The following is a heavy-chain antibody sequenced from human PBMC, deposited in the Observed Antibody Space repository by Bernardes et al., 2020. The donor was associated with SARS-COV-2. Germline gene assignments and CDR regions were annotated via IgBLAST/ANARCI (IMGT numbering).Heavy chain of an antibody. CDR2: ISYDGSNK. V-gene: IGHV3-30-3*01. CDR1: GFTFSSYA. D-gene: IGHD5-18*01. CDR3: ARVFEGYSGIQLWFDYYYGMDV. J-gene: IGHJ6*02. Sequence: GGSLRLSCAASGFTFSSYAMHWVRQAPGKGLEWVAVISYDGSNKYYADSVKGRFTISRDNSKNTLYLQMNSLRAEDTAVYYCARVFEGYSGIQLWFDYYYGMDVWGQGTTVTVSS.